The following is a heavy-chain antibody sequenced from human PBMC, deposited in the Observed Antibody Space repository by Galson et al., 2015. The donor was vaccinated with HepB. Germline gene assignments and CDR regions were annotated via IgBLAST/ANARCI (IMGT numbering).Heavy chain of an antibody. CDR3: ARGRSGYCSSTSCSKDDAFDI. CDR2: INSDGSST. J-gene: IGHJ3*02. Sequence: SLRLSCAASGFTFSSYWMHWVRQAPGKGLVWVSRINSDGSSTSYADSVKGRFTISRDNAKNTLYLQINSLRAEDTAVYYCARGRSGYCSSTSCSKDDAFDIWGQGTMVTVSS. D-gene: IGHD2-2*01. CDR1: GFTFSSYW. V-gene: IGHV3-74*01.